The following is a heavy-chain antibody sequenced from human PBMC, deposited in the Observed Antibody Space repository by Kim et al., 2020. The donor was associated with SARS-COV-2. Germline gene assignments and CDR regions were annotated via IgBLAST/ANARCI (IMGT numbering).Heavy chain of an antibody. D-gene: IGHD3-3*01. CDR1: GFTFSSYA. Sequence: GGSLRLSCAASGFTFSSYAMSWVRQAPGKGLEWVSAISGSGGSTSYADSVKGLFTISRDNSKNTLYLQMNSLKAEDTAVYYCVTTRRGYTDPSFGSGNFDYWGQGTLVTVSS. CDR3: VTTRRGYTDPSFGSGNFDY. J-gene: IGHJ4*02. V-gene: IGHV3-23*01. CDR2: ISGSGGST.